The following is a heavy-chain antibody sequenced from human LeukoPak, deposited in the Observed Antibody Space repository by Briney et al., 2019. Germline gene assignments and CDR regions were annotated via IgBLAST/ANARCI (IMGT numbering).Heavy chain of an antibody. J-gene: IGHJ4*02. V-gene: IGHV3-21*01. CDR1: GFTFSSYS. D-gene: IGHD5-18*01. CDR2: ISSSSSYI. CDR3: ARDLDTAMVTPDY. Sequence: GGSLRLSCAVSGFTFSSYSMNWVRQAPGKGLEWVSSISSSSSYIYYADSVKGRFTISRDNAKNSLYLQRNSLRAEDTAVYYCARDLDTAMVTPDYRGQGTLVTVSS.